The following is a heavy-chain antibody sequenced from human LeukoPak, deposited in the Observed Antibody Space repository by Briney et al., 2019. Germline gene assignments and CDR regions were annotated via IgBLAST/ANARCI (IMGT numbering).Heavy chain of an antibody. CDR1: GGSISSSNW. CDR3: ARQPYSSSWHTRYNWFDP. J-gene: IGHJ5*02. V-gene: IGHV4-4*02. CDR2: IYHSGST. D-gene: IGHD6-13*01. Sequence: SETLSLTCAVSGGSISSSNWWSWVRQPPGKGLEWIGEIYHSGSTNYNPSLKSRVTISVDKSKNQFSLKLSSVTAADTAVYYCARQPYSSSWHTRYNWFDPWGQGTLVTVSS.